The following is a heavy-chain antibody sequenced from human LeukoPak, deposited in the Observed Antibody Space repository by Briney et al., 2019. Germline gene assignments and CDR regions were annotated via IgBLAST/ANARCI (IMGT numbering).Heavy chain of an antibody. J-gene: IGHJ4*02. CDR1: GFTVSSNY. Sequence: RGSLRLSCAASGFTVSSNYMSWVRQAPGKGLEWVSVIYSGGSTYYADSVKGRFTISRDNSKNTLYLQMNSLRAEDTAVYYCARDRLYSSSSEDYWGQGTLVTVSS. D-gene: IGHD6-6*01. CDR2: IYSGGST. CDR3: ARDRLYSSSSEDY. V-gene: IGHV3-53*01.